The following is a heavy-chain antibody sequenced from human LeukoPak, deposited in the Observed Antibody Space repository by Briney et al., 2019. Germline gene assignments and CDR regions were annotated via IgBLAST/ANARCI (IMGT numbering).Heavy chain of an antibody. V-gene: IGHV3-48*01. J-gene: IGHJ4*02. CDR2: ISSSSSTI. D-gene: IGHD4-17*01. CDR1: GFTFSSYS. CDR3: ARLFDGLRFDY. Sequence: GGSLRLSCAASGFTFSSYSMNWVRQAPGKGLEWVSYISSSSSTIYYADSVKGRFTISRDNAKNSLYLQMNSLRAEDTAVCYCARLFDGLRFDYWGQGTLVTVSS.